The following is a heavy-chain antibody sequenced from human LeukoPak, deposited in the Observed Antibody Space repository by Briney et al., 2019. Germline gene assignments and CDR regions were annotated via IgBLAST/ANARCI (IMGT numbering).Heavy chain of an antibody. CDR1: GFTFSSYW. CDR2: ISRSSSTI. CDR3: ARDHSSSTYFDY. J-gene: IGHJ4*02. Sequence: GGSLRLSCAASGFTFSSYWMGWVRQAPGKGLEWVSYISRSSSTIYYADSVKGRFTISRDNAKNSLYLQVNSLRAEDTAVYFCARDHSSSTYFDYWGQGTLVTVSS. V-gene: IGHV3-48*01. D-gene: IGHD6-6*01.